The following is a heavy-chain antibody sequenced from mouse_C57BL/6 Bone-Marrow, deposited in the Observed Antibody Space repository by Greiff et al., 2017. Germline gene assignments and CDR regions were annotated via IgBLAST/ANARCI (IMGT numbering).Heavy chain of an antibody. CDR3: TTGTTVAPHYYAMDY. J-gene: IGHJ4*01. CDR1: GFNIQDDS. D-gene: IGHD1-1*01. Sequence: VQLQQSGAELVRPGASVKLSCTASGFNIQDDSMHWVKQRPEQGLEWIGWIDPENGDTEYASKFQGKATITADTSSNTAYLQLSSLPSEDTAVYDCTTGTTVAPHYYAMDYWGQGTSVTVSS. V-gene: IGHV14-4*01. CDR2: IDPENGDT.